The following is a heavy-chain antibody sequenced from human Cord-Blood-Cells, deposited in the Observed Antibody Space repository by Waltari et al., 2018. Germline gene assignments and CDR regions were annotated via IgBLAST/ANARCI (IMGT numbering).Heavy chain of an antibody. D-gene: IGHD1-26*01. CDR3: ARTGAWELQYYFDY. CDR2: ISYDGSNK. J-gene: IGHJ4*02. CDR1: GFTFSSYA. V-gene: IGHV3-30*04. Sequence: QVQLVESGGGVVQPGRSLRLSCAASGFTFSSYAMHWVRQAPGKGLEWVAVISYDGSNKYYADSVKGRFTISRDNSKNTLYLQMNSLRAEDTAVYYCARTGAWELQYYFDYWGQGTLVTVSS.